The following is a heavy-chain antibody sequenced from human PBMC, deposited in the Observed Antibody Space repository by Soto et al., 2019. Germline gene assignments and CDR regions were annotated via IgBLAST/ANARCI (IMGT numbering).Heavy chain of an antibody. CDR3: ARVVVVAAPAWFDP. V-gene: IGHV4-59*08. J-gene: IGHJ5*02. CDR1: GGSISSYY. CDR2: IYYSGST. D-gene: IGHD2-15*01. Sequence: SETLSLTCTVSGGSISSYYWSWIRQPPGKGLEWIGYIYYSGSTYYNPSLKSRVTISVDTSKNQFSLKLSSVTAADTAVYYCARVVVVAAPAWFDPWGQGTLVTVSS.